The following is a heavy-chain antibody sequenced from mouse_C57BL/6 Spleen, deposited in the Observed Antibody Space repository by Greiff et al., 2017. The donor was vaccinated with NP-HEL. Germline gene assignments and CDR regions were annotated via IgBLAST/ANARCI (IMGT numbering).Heavy chain of an antibody. CDR2: INPSSGYT. J-gene: IGHJ2*01. D-gene: IGHD1-1*01. Sequence: VQVVESGAELAKPGASVKLSCKASGYTFTSYWMHWVKQRPGQGLEWIGYINPSSGYTKYNQKFKDKATLTADKSSSTAYMQLSSLTYEDSAVYYCSYYGSSPSFDYWGQGTTLTVSS. V-gene: IGHV1-7*01. CDR3: SYYGSSPSFDY. CDR1: GYTFTSYW.